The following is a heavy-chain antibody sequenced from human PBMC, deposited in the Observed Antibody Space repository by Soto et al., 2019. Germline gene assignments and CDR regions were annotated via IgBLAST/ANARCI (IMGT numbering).Heavy chain of an antibody. CDR3: AGAHGSSTSCYNWFDP. CDR2: IIPIFGTA. Sequence: SVKVSCKASGGTFSSYAISWVRQAPGQGLEWMGGIIPIFGTANYAQKFQGRVTITADESTSTAYMELSSLRSEDTAVYYCAGAHGSSTSCYNWFDPWGQGTLVTVSS. D-gene: IGHD2-2*01. V-gene: IGHV1-69*13. CDR1: GGTFSSYA. J-gene: IGHJ5*02.